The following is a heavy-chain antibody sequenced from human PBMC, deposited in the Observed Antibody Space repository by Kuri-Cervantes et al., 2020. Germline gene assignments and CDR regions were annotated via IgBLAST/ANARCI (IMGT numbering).Heavy chain of an antibody. CDR1: GGSISSYY. CDR3: AKSGSRSMVRGVIYYYYGMDV. V-gene: IGHV4-59*01. D-gene: IGHD3-10*01. J-gene: IGHJ6*02. CDR2: IYYSGST. Sequence: GSLRLSCTVSGGSISSYYWSWIRQPPGKGLEWIGYIYYSGSTNYNPSLKSRVTISVDTSKNQFSLKLSSVTAADTAVYYCAKSGSRSMVRGVIYYYYGMDVWGQGTTVTVSS.